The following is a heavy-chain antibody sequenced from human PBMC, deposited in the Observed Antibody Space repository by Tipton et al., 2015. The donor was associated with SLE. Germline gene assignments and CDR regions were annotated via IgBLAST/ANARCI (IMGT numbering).Heavy chain of an antibody. V-gene: IGHV4-61*02. CDR1: GGSISSDRYF. D-gene: IGHD1-26*01. Sequence: TLSLTCTVSGGSISSDRYFWSWIRQPAGKGLDWIGRICASGATNYNPSFKSRLTISIDTSKTYFSLNLSSVTAADTAVYFCARDPLAVGDGESLDLWGRGTLVTVSS. J-gene: IGHJ2*01. CDR3: ARDPLAVGDGESLDL. CDR2: ICASGAT.